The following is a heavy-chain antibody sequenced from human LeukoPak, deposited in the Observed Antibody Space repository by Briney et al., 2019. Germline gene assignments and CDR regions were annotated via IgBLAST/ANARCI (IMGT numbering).Heavy chain of an antibody. D-gene: IGHD3-22*01. CDR3: ARTADDSSGYYWSSTEYYFDY. J-gene: IGHJ4*02. Sequence: AEALKFSCKGSAYSSTNYWIGWVRQLPGKDVQWMGVIYPGDSHTTYSPSLQGRVTISADTSIYTAYLQWSSLTATETAMYYCARTADDSSGYYWSSTEYYFDYWGQGTLVTVSA. CDR2: IYPGDSHT. CDR1: AYSSTNYW. V-gene: IGHV5-51*01.